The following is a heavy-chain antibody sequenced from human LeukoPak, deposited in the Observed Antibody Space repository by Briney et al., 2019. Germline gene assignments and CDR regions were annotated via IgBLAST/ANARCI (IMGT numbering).Heavy chain of an antibody. V-gene: IGHV5-51*01. D-gene: IGHD6-13*01. CDR3: ARQGYSTSWPDFDY. J-gene: IGHJ4*02. Sequence: GESLKISCKGSGYSFTTYWIGWVRQMPGKGLEGMGIIYPGDSDTRYSPSFQGQVTISADKSITTAYLQWSSLKASDTAIYYCARQGYSTSWPDFDYWGQGTLVTVSS. CDR1: GYSFTTYW. CDR2: IYPGDSDT.